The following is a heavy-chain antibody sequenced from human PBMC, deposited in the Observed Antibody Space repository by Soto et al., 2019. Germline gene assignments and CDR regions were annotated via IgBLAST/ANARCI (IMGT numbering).Heavy chain of an antibody. CDR3: ARAYTTAYNCDFFQSGPDH. CDR2: INAGNGNT. Sequence: ASVKVSCKASGYTFNMYGIHWVRQAPGQSPEWMGWINAGNGNTKYSQSLQDRVAISRDTSASAAYMELFSLRSEDTALYYCARAYTTAYNCDFFQSGPDHWGRG. CDR1: GYTFNMYG. J-gene: IGHJ4*02. V-gene: IGHV1-3*01. D-gene: IGHD1-1*01.